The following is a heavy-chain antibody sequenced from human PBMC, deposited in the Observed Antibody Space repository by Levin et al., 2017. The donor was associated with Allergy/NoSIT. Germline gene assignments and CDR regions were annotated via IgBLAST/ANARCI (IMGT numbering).Heavy chain of an antibody. D-gene: IGHD4-11*01. J-gene: IGHJ4*02. CDR3: ARRFAASSNWDFDY. V-gene: IGHV4-39*01. CDR1: GVSIGSSSYY. Sequence: SQTLSLPCTVSGVSIGSSSYYWGWIRQPPGKGLEWIGSIYYSGSTYYNPSLKSRLTISVDTSKSQFSLKMSSVTAADTAVYYCARRFAASSNWDFDYWGQGTLVTVSS. CDR2: IYYSGST.